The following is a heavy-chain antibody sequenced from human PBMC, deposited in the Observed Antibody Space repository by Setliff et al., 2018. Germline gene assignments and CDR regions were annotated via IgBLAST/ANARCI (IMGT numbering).Heavy chain of an antibody. CDR2: IWYDGSNK. D-gene: IGHD2-15*01. CDR3: VCFSWRGCSGDTCYSGDDSFDM. J-gene: IGHJ3*02. Sequence: GGSLRLSCAASGFTFSTYGMHRVRRAPGKGLEWVAYIWYDGSNKYYLDSVKGRFTVSRDNSKDTLYLQMNSLRVEDSAIYYCVCFSWRGCSGDTCYSGDDSFDMWGQGTEVTVSS. V-gene: IGHV3-30*02. CDR1: GFTFSTYG.